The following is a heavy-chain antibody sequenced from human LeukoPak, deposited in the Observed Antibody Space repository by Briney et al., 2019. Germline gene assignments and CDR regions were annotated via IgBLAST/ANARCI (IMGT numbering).Heavy chain of an antibody. CDR2: IYLGDSVT. Sequence: GESLKISCKGSGYSFTSYWIGWVRQMPGKGLAWMGTIYLGDSVTRYSPSFQGQVTISADKSISTAYLQWSSLKASDTAMYYCARQLWVGYSYGYEVPPDAFDIWGQGTMVTVSS. CDR1: GYSFTSYW. CDR3: ARQLWVGYSYGYEVPPDAFDI. J-gene: IGHJ3*02. D-gene: IGHD5-18*01. V-gene: IGHV5-51*01.